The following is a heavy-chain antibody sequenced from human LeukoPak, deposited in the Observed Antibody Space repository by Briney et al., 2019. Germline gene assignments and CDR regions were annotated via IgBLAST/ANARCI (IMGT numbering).Heavy chain of an antibody. J-gene: IGHJ5*02. CDR1: GFTFSSYA. V-gene: IGHV3-23*01. Sequence: GGSLRLSCAASGFTFSSYAMSWVRQAPGKGLEWVSAISGSGGSTYYADSVKGRFTISRDNSKNTLYLQMNSLRAEDTAVYYCAKDKFGRNIVVVPAAGFAPWGQGTLVTVSS. D-gene: IGHD2-2*01. CDR2: ISGSGGST. CDR3: AKDKFGRNIVVVPAAGFAP.